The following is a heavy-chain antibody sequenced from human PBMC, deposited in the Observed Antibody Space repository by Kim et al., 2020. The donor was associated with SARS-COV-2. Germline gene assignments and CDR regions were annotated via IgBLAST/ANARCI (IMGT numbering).Heavy chain of an antibody. D-gene: IGHD2-21*02. J-gene: IGHJ6*02. Sequence: SVKVSCKASGSTFSSYAISWVRQAPGQGLEWMGGIIPIFGTANYAQKFQGRVTITADESTSTAYMELSSLRSEDTAVYYCATTYCGGDCYPEDNYYYYGMDVWGQGTTVTVSS. V-gene: IGHV1-69*13. CDR3: ATTYCGGDCYPEDNYYYYGMDV. CDR2: IIPIFGTA. CDR1: GSTFSSYA.